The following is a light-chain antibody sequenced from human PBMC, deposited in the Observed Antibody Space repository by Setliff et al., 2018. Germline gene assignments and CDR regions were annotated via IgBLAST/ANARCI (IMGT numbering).Light chain of an antibody. CDR3: SSYSSRTTLDV. Sequence: LAQPPSASGSPGQSVTISCTGISSGVGGYNYVSWYQQHPGKAPKLMIYEVSKRPSGVPDRFSGSKSGNTASLTVSGLQAEDEADYYCSSYSSRTTLDVFGTGTKVTVL. CDR2: EVS. V-gene: IGLV2-8*01. CDR1: SSGVGGYNY. J-gene: IGLJ1*01.